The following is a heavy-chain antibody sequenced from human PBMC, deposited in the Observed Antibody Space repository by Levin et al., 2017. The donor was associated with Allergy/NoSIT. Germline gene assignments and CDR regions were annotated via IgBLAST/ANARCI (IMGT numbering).Heavy chain of an antibody. Sequence: SETLSLTCTVSGGSISSSSYYWGWIRQPPGKGLEWIGSIYYSGSTYYNPSLKSRVTISVDTSKNQFSLKLSSVTAADTAVYYCAKVSSGGSYLVPFDYWGQGTLVTVSS. CDR3: AKVSSGGSYLVPFDY. V-gene: IGHV4-39*01. D-gene: IGHD1-26*01. J-gene: IGHJ4*02. CDR2: IYYSGST. CDR1: GGSISSSSYY.